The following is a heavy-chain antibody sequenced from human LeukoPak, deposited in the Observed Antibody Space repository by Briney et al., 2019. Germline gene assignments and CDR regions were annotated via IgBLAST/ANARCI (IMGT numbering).Heavy chain of an antibody. CDR2: IYTSGST. CDR3: ARDLSPKGHYYMDV. V-gene: IGHV4-4*07. CDR1: GGSISSYY. J-gene: IGHJ6*03. Sequence: PSETLSLTCTVSGGSISSYYWSWIRQPAGKGLEWIGRIYTSGSTNYNPSLKSRVTMSVDTSKNQSSLKLSSVTAADTAVYYCARDLSPKGHYYMDVWGKGTTVTVSS.